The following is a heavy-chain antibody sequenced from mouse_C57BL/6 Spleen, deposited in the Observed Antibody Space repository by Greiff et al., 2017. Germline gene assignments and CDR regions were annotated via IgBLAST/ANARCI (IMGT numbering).Heavy chain of an antibody. CDR3: GRRGGLPYFDY. CDR1: GYTFTSYW. Sequence: VQLQQPGAELVKPGASVKLSCKASGYTFTSYWMQWVKQRPGQGLEWIGEIDPSDGYTNYNQKFKGKATLTVDTSSSTAYMQLSSLTSEDSAVYYGGRRGGLPYFDYWGQGTTLTVSS. J-gene: IGHJ2*01. V-gene: IGHV1-50*01. CDR2: IDPSDGYT.